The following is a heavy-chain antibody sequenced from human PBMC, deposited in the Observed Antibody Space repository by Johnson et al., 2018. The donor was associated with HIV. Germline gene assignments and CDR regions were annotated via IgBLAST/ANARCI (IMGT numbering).Heavy chain of an antibody. Sequence: QVQLVESGGGLVQPGGSLRLSCTASGFTFSTYAMHWVRQAPGKGLEWVAVISYDGTSKYQADSVKGRFTISRDNSKNTLHLQMNSLRAEDTAVYYCAKCIWGSSLIDAFDIWGQGTMVTVSS. CDR1: GFTFSTYA. CDR2: ISYDGTSK. J-gene: IGHJ3*02. V-gene: IGHV3-30-3*02. D-gene: IGHD6-13*01. CDR3: AKCIWGSSLIDAFDI.